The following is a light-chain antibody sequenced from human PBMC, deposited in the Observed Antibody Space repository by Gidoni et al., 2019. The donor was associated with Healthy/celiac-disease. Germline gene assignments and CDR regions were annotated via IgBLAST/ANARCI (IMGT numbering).Light chain of an antibody. CDR1: QSISSY. J-gene: IGKJ4*01. CDR3: QQSYSTLLT. Sequence: DIQMTQSPASLSASVGDRVTITCRSSQSISSYLNWYQQKPGQAPKLLIYAASSLHSVVPSRFSGSGYGTDSTLTISSLQPEDFATYYCQQSYSTLLTFGGGTKVEIK. CDR2: AAS. V-gene: IGKV1-39*01.